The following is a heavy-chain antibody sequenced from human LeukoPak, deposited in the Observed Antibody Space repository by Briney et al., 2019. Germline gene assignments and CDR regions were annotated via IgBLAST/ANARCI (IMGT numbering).Heavy chain of an antibody. D-gene: IGHD3-22*01. J-gene: IGHJ4*02. CDR3: ARGATFHYYDSSGYAH. V-gene: IGHV1-8*01. CDR1: GYTFTSYD. Sequence: GASVKVSCKASGYTFTSYDINWVRQATGQGLEWMGWMNPNSGNTGYAQKFQGRVTMTRNTSISTAYMELSSLRSEDTAVYYCARGATFHYYDSSGYAHWGQGTLVTVSS. CDR2: MNPNSGNT.